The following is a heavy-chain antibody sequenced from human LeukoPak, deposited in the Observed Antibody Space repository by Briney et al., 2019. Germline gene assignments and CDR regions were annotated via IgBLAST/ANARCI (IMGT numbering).Heavy chain of an antibody. Sequence: SETLSLTCVVYGGSFSGYYWSWIRQPPGKGLEWIGEINHNGSTNYNPSLKSRVTISVDTSKNQFSLKLSSVTAADTAVYYCARGFAGTFDYWGQGTLVTVSS. CDR2: INHNGST. V-gene: IGHV4-34*01. CDR3: ARGFAGTFDY. CDR1: GGSFSGYY. D-gene: IGHD1-1*01. J-gene: IGHJ4*02.